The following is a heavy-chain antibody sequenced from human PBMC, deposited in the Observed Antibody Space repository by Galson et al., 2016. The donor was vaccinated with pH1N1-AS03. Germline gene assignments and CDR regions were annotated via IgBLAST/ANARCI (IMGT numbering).Heavy chain of an antibody. CDR1: GGTSNSYA. J-gene: IGHJ4*02. V-gene: IGHV1-69*04. D-gene: IGHD7-27*01. CDR2: IFPVHGST. CDR3: VTNRGAGATDY. Sequence: SVKVSCKASGGTSNSYAVSWVRQAPGQGLEWMGRIFPVHGSTDFTHSFRGRLTLSADKSTTTAYMELSTLTSEDTAVYYCVTNRGAGATDYWGQGTLVTVSS.